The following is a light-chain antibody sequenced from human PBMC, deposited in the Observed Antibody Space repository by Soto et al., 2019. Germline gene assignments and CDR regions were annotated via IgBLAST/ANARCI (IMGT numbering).Light chain of an antibody. CDR1: TSDIGGYNY. Sequence: QSVLTQPASVSGSPGQTITISCAGSTSDIGGYNYVSWYQQYPGRTPKLLIFEVSNRPSGVSYRFSGSKSGNTASLTISGLQAEDEADYFCSSYSISTAYLFGTGTKVTVL. V-gene: IGLV2-14*01. CDR3: SSYSISTAYL. CDR2: EVS. J-gene: IGLJ1*01.